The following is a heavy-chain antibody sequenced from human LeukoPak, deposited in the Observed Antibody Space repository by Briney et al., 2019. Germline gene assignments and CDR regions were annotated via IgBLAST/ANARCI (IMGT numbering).Heavy chain of an antibody. Sequence: SETLSLTCTVSGGSISSYYWSWIRQPPGKGLEWIGYIYYSGSTNYNPSLKSRVTISVDTSKNRFSLKLSSVTAADTAVYYCARVGYDSSGYYYYYMDVWGKGTTVTVSS. CDR3: ARVGYDSSGYYYYYMDV. D-gene: IGHD3-22*01. CDR1: GGSISSYY. J-gene: IGHJ6*03. CDR2: IYYSGST. V-gene: IGHV4-59*01.